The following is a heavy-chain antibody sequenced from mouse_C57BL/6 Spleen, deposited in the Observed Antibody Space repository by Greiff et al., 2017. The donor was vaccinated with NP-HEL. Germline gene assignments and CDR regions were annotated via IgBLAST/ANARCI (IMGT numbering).Heavy chain of an antibody. CDR3: ASLRWGLAY. CDR2: INPNNGGT. CDR1: GYTFTDYY. V-gene: IGHV1-18*01. D-gene: IGHD2-3*01. Sequence: EVQLVESGPELVKPGASVKIPCKASGYTFTDYYMDWVKQSHGKSLEWIGDINPNNGGTIYNQKFKGKATLTVDKSSSTAYMELRSLTSEDTAVYYCASLRWGLAYWGQGTLVTVSA. J-gene: IGHJ3*01.